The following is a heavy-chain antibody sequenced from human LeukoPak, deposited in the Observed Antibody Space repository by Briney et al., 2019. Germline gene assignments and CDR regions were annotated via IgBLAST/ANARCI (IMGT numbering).Heavy chain of an antibody. D-gene: IGHD6-19*01. CDR1: GFTFSSYA. J-gene: IGHJ6*02. CDR2: IWYGGSNK. CDR3: ARERKQWLGGMDV. Sequence: GGSLTLSCAASGFTFSSYAMHWVRQAPGKGLEWVAVIWYGGSNKYYADSVKGRFTISRDNSKNTLYLQMNSLRAEDTAVYYCARERKQWLGGMDVWGQGTTVTVSS. V-gene: IGHV3-33*08.